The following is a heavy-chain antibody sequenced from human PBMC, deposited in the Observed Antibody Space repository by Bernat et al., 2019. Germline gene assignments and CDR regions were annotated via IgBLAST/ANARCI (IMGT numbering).Heavy chain of an antibody. J-gene: IGHJ3*02. CDR3: AREYCSGGSCESGRDAFDI. CDR1: ISSGGYY. D-gene: IGHD2-15*01. V-gene: IGHV4-31*02. CDR2: IYYSGST. Sequence: ISSGGYYWSWIRQHPGKGLEWIGYIYYSGSTYYNPSLKSRVTISVDTSKNQFSLKVSSVTAADTAVYYCAREYCSGGSCESGRDAFDIWG.